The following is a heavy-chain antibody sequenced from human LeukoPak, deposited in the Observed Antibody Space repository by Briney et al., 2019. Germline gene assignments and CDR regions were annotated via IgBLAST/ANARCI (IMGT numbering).Heavy chain of an antibody. J-gene: IGHJ3*02. CDR3: TRVGYCATTSCRTAFDI. Sequence: GGSLRLSCAVSGFTFSNYWMHWVRQVAGKGLVWVSRINIDGSITNYADSVKGRFTVSRDNAKNTLYLRMNSLRAEDTAVYYCTRVGYCATTSCRTAFDIWGQGTMVTVSS. CDR1: GFTFSNYW. CDR2: INIDGSIT. V-gene: IGHV3-74*01. D-gene: IGHD2-2*01.